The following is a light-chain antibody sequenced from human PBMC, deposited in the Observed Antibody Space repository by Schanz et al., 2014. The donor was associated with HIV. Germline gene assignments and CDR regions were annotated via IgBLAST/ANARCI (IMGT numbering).Light chain of an antibody. CDR3: ATWDISQNGPV. V-gene: IGLV2-8*01. CDR2: AVN. Sequence: QSALTQPASASGSPGQSVAISCTGASSDIGVSWYQQYPGNAPKLMIFAVNRRTSGVPDRFSGSKSGTSASLVISGLQSEDEADYFCATWDISQNGPVFGGGTKLTVL. CDR1: SSDIG. J-gene: IGLJ2*01.